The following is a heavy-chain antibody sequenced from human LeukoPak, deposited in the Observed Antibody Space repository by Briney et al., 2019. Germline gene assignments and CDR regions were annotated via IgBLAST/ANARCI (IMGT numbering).Heavy chain of an antibody. CDR1: GYTFSTYA. D-gene: IGHD6-19*01. J-gene: IGHJ4*02. CDR2: ISSYGRIT. CDR3: ARVSGWYWFDK. V-gene: IGHV3-64*01. Sequence: PGGSLRLSCSASGYTFSTYAMHWVRQAPRKGLEYVSAISSYGRITYYANSVKGRFTISRDNSKNTLYLQMGSLRVEDMAVYYCARVSGWYWFDKWGQGTLVTVSS.